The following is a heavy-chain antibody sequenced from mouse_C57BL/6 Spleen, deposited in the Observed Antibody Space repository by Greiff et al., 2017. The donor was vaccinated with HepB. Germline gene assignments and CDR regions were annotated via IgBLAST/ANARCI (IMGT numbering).Heavy chain of an antibody. CDR3: ASLVDYYGSSSFAY. CDR2: ISSGGSYT. CDR1: GFTFSSYG. Sequence: DVMLVESGGDLVKPGGSLKLSCAASGFTFSSYGMSWVRQTPDKRLEWVATISSGGSYTYYPDSVKGRFTISRDNAKNTLYLQMSSLKSEDTAMYYCASLVDYYGSSSFAYWGQGTLVTVSA. D-gene: IGHD1-1*01. J-gene: IGHJ3*01. V-gene: IGHV5-6*02.